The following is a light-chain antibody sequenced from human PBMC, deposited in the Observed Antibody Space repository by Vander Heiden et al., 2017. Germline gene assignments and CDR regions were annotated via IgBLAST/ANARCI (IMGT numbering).Light chain of an antibody. Sequence: EIVFTQSPGPLSLSPGESGTLPCRASQSVSSSYLAWYQQKPGQAPRLLIYGASSRATGIPDRFSGSGSGTDFTLTISRLEPEDFAVYYCQQYGSSRTFGQGTKLEIK. CDR3: QQYGSSRT. J-gene: IGKJ2*02. V-gene: IGKV3-20*01. CDR2: GAS. CDR1: QSVSSSY.